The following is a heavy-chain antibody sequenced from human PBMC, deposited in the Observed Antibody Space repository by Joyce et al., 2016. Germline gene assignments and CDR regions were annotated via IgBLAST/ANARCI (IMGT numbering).Heavy chain of an antibody. V-gene: IGHV1-46*01. Sequence: QVQLVQSGAEVKKPGASVRVSCKESGYAFISYYVHLVRQAPGQGLDWIGIINPGGGGTNYAQKFLGRVTWNRDTSTNTVYLDLSSLRSEDTAIYYCARALVPAAAFDFWGQGTLVTVSS. CDR3: ARALVPAAAFDF. CDR2: INPGGGGT. D-gene: IGHD2-2*01. CDR1: GYAFISYY. J-gene: IGHJ4*02.